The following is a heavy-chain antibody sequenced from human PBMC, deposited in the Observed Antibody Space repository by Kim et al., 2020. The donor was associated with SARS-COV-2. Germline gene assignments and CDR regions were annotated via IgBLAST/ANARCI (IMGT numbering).Heavy chain of an antibody. CDR1: GFTFSSYA. V-gene: IGHV3-23*01. D-gene: IGHD6-13*01. CDR3: ATVRYSSSWYTQYHAEYFQH. J-gene: IGHJ1*01. CDR2: ISGSGGST. Sequence: GGSLRLSCAASGFTFSSYAMSWVRQAPGKGLEWVSAISGSGGSTYYADSVKGRFTISRDNSKNTLYLQMNSLRAEDTAVYYCATVRYSSSWYTQYHAEYFQHWGQGTLVTVSS.